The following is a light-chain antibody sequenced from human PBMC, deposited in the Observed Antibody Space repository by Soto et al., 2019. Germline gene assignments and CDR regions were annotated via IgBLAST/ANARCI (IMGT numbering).Light chain of an antibody. Sequence: DIQMTQSPSSLSASVGDRVTITCRASQGITTDLGWFQQKPGKAPRRLIYAASTVQSGVPSRFNGSGSGTEFTLTISSLQPEDFATYYCLQHNNYSLTFGGGTKV. CDR3: LQHNNYSLT. J-gene: IGKJ4*01. CDR1: QGITTD. V-gene: IGKV1-17*01. CDR2: AAS.